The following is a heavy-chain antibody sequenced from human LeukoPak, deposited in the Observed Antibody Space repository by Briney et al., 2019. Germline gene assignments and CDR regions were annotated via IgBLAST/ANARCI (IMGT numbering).Heavy chain of an antibody. D-gene: IGHD3-22*01. J-gene: IGHJ4*02. Sequence: SETLSLTCTVSGGSISSYYWSWIRQPPGKGLEWIGYIYYSGSTNYNPSLKSRVTISVDTPKNQFSLKLSSVTAADTAVYYCARLPSGSGYSFDYWGQGTLVTVSS. CDR2: IYYSGST. CDR3: ARLPSGSGYSFDY. V-gene: IGHV4-59*01. CDR1: GGSISSYY.